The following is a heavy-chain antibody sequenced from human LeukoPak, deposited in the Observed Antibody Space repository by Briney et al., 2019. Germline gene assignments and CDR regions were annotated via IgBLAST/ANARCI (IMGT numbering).Heavy chain of an antibody. V-gene: IGHV3-23*01. Sequence: GGSLRLSCAASGFTFSSYAMSWVRQAPGKGLEWVSAISGSGGSTYYADSVKGRFTISRDNSKNTLYLQMNSLRAEDTAVYYCAKVSGGYDSRGYFYYFDYWGQGTLVTVSS. D-gene: IGHD3-22*01. CDR3: AKVSGGYDSRGYFYYFDY. J-gene: IGHJ4*02. CDR2: ISGSGGST. CDR1: GFTFSSYA.